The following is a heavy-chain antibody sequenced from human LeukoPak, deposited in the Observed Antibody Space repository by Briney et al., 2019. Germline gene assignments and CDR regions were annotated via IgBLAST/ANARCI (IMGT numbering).Heavy chain of an antibody. Sequence: SETLSLTCSVSGGSMSGYYWSWIRQPPGQGLEWIGFIYYRGDTKYNPSLKSRVTILVDTSKNQFSLKLSSVTAADTAVYYCARNRITMVRGVTTVGYYYYMDVWGKGATVTVSS. CDR3: ARNRITMVRGVTTVGYYYYMDV. D-gene: IGHD3-10*01. CDR1: GGSMSGYY. CDR2: IYYRGDT. J-gene: IGHJ6*03. V-gene: IGHV4-59*01.